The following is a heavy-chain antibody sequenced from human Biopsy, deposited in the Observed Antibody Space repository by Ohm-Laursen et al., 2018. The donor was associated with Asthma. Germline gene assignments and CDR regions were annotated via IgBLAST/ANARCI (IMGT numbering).Heavy chain of an antibody. CDR1: GTHFGSYN. D-gene: IGHD6-13*01. J-gene: IGHJ4*02. V-gene: IGHV3-30-3*01. CDR3: SRDTLGYYFDI. CDR2: ITFDGSTQ. Sequence: SLRLSCAASGTHFGSYNMHWARQAPGTGLEWVAVITFDGSTQHYGDSVKGRFTISRDNSKNMLFLQMNSLRAEDTAVYYCSRDTLGYYFDIWGQGTQVTVSS.